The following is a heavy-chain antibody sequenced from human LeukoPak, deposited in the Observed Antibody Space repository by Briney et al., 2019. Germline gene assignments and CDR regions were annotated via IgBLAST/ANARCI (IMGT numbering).Heavy chain of an antibody. D-gene: IGHD3-10*01. CDR3: AKTMVRGVIVY. Sequence: GGSLRLSCAASGFTFSSYGIHWVRQAPGKGLEWVSAISGSGGSTYYADSVKGRFTISRDNSKNTLYLQMNSLRAEDTAVYYCAKTMVRGVIVYWGQGTLVTVSS. V-gene: IGHV3-23*01. J-gene: IGHJ4*02. CDR2: ISGSGGST. CDR1: GFTFSSYG.